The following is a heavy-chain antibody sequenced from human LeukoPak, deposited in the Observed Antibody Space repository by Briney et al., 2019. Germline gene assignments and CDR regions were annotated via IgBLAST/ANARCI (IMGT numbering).Heavy chain of an antibody. J-gene: IGHJ3*01. CDR3: AILWREGDYGSAFAV. Sequence: TGGSLRLSCAASGFTFRNYAMSWVRQGPGKGLQWVSAISGSDGTTYYADSVKGRFTISRDNSKNTLYLQVKSLRAEDTAVYYCAILWREGDYGSAFAVWGQGTKVTLSS. V-gene: IGHV3-23*01. CDR1: GFTFRNYA. D-gene: IGHD4-17*01. CDR2: ISGSDGTT.